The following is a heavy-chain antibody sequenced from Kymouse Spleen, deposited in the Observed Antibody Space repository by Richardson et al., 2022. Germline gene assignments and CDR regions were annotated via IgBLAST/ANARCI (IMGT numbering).Heavy chain of an antibody. CDR2: INHSGST. D-gene: IGHD3-9*01. J-gene: IGHJ6*02. CDR3: ARGGAAMVTGLRYFDWLSPLYYYYYGMDV. V-gene: IGHV4-34*01. CDR1: GGSFSGYY. Sequence: QVQLQQWGAGLLKPSETLSLTCAVYGGSFSGYYWSWIRQPPGKGLEWIGEINHSGSTNYNPSLKSRVTISVDTSKNQFSLKLSSVTAADTAVYYCARGGAAMVTGLRYFDWLSPLYYYYYGMDVWGQGTTVTVSS.